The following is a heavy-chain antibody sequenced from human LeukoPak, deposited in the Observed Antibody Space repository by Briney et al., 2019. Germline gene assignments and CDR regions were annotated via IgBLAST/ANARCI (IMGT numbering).Heavy chain of an antibody. Sequence: GGSLRLSCAGSGFTFNNYAMNWVRQAPGKGLEWISYISSGVTTRYYADSVKARFTISRDDAKNSLYLQMNSLRAEDTAVYYCARFNLGWFDPWGQGTLVTVSS. J-gene: IGHJ5*02. D-gene: IGHD1-14*01. CDR3: ARFNLGWFDP. V-gene: IGHV3-48*01. CDR1: GFTFNNYA. CDR2: ISSGVTTR.